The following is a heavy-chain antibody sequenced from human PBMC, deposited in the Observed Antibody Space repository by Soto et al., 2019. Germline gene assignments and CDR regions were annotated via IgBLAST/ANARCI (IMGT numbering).Heavy chain of an antibody. V-gene: IGHV1-69*13. J-gene: IGHJ4*02. CDR3: AGKYGDYHLIHFAY. D-gene: IGHD4-17*01. CDR2: IIPIFGAA. Sequence: GASVKVSCKASGGTFSSYAISWVRQAPGQGLEWMGGIIPIFGAANYAQKFQGRVTITADESTSTAYMELSSLRSEDTAVYYCAGKYGDYHLIHFAYWGQGTLVTVSS. CDR1: GGTFSSYA.